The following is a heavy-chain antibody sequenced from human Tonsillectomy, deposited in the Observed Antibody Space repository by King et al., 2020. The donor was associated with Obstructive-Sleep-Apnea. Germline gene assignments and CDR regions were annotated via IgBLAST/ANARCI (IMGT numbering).Heavy chain of an antibody. CDR3: AKAKPTHYGPHIYYGFDV. D-gene: IGHD3-10*01. Sequence: VQLVESGGGVAQPGGSLRLSCAASGFDFSTFNMHWVRQAPGKGLEWVAVVRYDESFKYYSDSVRGRFTISRDNSKNTLHLQMNSLRAEDTAVYYCAKAKPTHYGPHIYYGFDVWGQGTTVTVSS. V-gene: IGHV3-30*02. CDR2: VRYDESFK. CDR1: GFDFSTFN. J-gene: IGHJ6*02.